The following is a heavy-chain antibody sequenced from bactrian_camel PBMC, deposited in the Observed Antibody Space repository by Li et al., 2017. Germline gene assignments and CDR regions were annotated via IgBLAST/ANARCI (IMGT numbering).Heavy chain of an antibody. CDR3: AAGLKWCRQGNPTADFRY. V-gene: IGHV3S1*01. J-gene: IGHJ6*01. Sequence: QVQLVEYGGGSVQAGGSLRLSCVASGNIYRSACMAWFRQARGKENEGVACIETRTGRRYYSDSLKGRFTISQDKAKNTVDLQMNSLQPDDTAMYYCAAGLKWCRQGNPTADFRYLGQGTQVTV. D-gene: IGHD2*01. CDR2: IETRTGRR. CDR1: GNIYRSAC.